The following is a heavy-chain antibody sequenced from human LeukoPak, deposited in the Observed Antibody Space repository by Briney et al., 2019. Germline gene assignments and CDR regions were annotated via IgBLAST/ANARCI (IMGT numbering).Heavy chain of an antibody. J-gene: IGHJ4*02. CDR3: ARPYSSGWYGIDY. D-gene: IGHD6-19*01. CDR2: IYYSGST. Sequence: SETLSLTCTVPGGSISSSSYYWGWIRQPPGKGLEWIGSIYYSGSTYYNPSLKSRVTISVDTSKNQFSLKLSSVTAADTAVYYCARPYSSGWYGIDYWVQGTLVTVSS. V-gene: IGHV4-39*01. CDR1: GGSISSSSYY.